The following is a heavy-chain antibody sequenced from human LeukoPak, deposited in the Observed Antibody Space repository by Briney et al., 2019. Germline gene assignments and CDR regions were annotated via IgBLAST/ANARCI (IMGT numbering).Heavy chain of an antibody. J-gene: IGHJ6*04. D-gene: IGHD3-10*01. CDR2: IYSGGST. V-gene: IGHV3-53*05. CDR1: GFTVSSNY. Sequence: PGGSLRLSCAASGFTVSSNYMSWVRQAPGKGLEWVSVIYSGGSTYYADSVKGRFTISRDNSKNSLYLQMNSLRPEDTALYYCAKDREGSGGFLDVWGKGTTVTVSS. CDR3: AKDREGSGGFLDV.